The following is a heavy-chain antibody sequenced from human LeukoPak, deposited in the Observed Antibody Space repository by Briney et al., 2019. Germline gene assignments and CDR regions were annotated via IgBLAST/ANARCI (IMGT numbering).Heavy chain of an antibody. D-gene: IGHD5-24*01. CDR2: IYHSGST. Sequence: PSQTLSLTCAVSGGSISSGGYSWSWIRQPPGKGLEWIGYIYHSGSTYYNPSLKSRVTISVDRSKNQFSLKLSSVTAADTAVYYCARSGYNYPGYFQHWGQGTLVTVSS. CDR3: ARSGYNYPGYFQH. V-gene: IGHV4-30-2*01. CDR1: GGSISSGGYS. J-gene: IGHJ1*01.